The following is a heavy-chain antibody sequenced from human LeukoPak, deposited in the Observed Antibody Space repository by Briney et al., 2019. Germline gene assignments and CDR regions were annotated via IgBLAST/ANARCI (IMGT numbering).Heavy chain of an antibody. J-gene: IGHJ5*02. CDR2: VSFDGSKE. CDR1: GLTFGTSA. V-gene: IGHV3-30-3*01. D-gene: IGHD1-1*01. CDR3: VRGVGYTLLS. Sequence: PGGSLRLSCADSGLTFGTSAMHWARQAPGKGLEWVAVVSFDGSKEKYADSVRGRFTISRDNSKKMLYLQMNSLSREDTAVYYCVRGVGYTLLSWGQGTLVTVSS.